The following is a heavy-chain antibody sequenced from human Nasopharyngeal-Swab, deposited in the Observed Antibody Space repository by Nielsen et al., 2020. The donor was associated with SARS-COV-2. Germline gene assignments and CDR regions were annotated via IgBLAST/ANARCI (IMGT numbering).Heavy chain of an antibody. D-gene: IGHD6-19*01. Sequence: GESLKLSCAASGFTFSSYAMSWVRQPPGKGLEWVSAIRRSGGSTYYADSVKGRFTISRDNSKNTLYLQMHSLRAEETAVYYCAKEYSSGWYFPGYWGQGTLVTVSS. CDR1: GFTFSSYA. V-gene: IGHV3-23*01. J-gene: IGHJ4*02. CDR3: AKEYSSGWYFPGY. CDR2: IRRSGGST.